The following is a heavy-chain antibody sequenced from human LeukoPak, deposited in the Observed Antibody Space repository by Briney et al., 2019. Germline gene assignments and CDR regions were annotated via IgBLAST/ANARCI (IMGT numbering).Heavy chain of an antibody. CDR1: GGSISRYY. Sequence: SETLSLTCTVSGGSISRYYWNWIRQPPGKGLEWIGYIYYSGSTNYNPSLKSRVTMSVDTSKNQFSLKLSSVTAADTAVYYCAGHHPRNTVDFWGQGTLVTVSS. CDR2: IYYSGST. V-gene: IGHV4-59*08. CDR3: AGHHPRNTVDF. J-gene: IGHJ4*02. D-gene: IGHD2/OR15-2a*01.